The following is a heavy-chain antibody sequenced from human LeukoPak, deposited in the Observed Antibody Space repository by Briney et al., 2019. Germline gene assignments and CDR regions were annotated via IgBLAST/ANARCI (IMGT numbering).Heavy chain of an antibody. J-gene: IGHJ6*02. V-gene: IGHV4-4*07. CDR3: ARDPGPPDYGGNSYYYYYGMDV. Sequence: PSETLSLTCTVSGGSISSYYWSWIQQPAGKGLEWIGCIDTSGSTNYNPSLKSRVTMPVDTSKNQFSLKLSSVTAADTAVYYCARDPGPPDYGGNSYYYYYGMDVWGQGTTVTVSS. D-gene: IGHD4-23*01. CDR1: GGSISSYY. CDR2: IDTSGST.